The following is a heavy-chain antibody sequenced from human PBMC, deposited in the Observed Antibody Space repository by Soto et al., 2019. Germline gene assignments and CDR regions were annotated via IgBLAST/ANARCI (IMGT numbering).Heavy chain of an antibody. D-gene: IGHD5-18*01. V-gene: IGHV4-59*08. J-gene: IGHJ5*02. Sequence: SXTLSLTCTVSGGSMSSYYWSWIRQPPGKGLEWIGYIYYSGSTNYNPSLKSRVTISVDTSKNQFSLKLSSVTAADTAVYYCARLVWSYGTWFDPWGQGTLVTVSS. CDR1: GGSMSSYY. CDR2: IYYSGST. CDR3: ARLVWSYGTWFDP.